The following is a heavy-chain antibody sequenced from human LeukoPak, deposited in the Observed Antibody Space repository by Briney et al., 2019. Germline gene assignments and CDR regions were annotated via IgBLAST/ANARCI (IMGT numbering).Heavy chain of an antibody. CDR1: SGSFSGYY. Sequence: SETLSLTCAVYSGSFSGYYWSWLRQPPGKGLEWIGEINHSGSTNNNPSLKSRITISVDTSKNQFSLKLISVTAADTAVYYCARKASIRGGFHWGQGTLVTVSS. V-gene: IGHV4-34*01. J-gene: IGHJ4*02. D-gene: IGHD2-2*01. CDR3: ARKASIRGGFH. CDR2: INHSGST.